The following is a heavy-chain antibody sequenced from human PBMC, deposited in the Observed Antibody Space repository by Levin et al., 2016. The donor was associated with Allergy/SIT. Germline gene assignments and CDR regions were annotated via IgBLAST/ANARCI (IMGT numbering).Heavy chain of an antibody. Sequence: VRQAPGKGLELLGDISYDGNTDYNRSLKSRVTMSLDKSKNQISLTLTSVTAADTAVYFCARVATKAKVCNLGACSPLGWFDSWGQGTLVTVSS. CDR2: ISYDGNT. CDR3: ARVATKAKVCNLGACSPLGWFDS. V-gene: IGHV4-4*01. D-gene: IGHD2-21*02. J-gene: IGHJ5*01.